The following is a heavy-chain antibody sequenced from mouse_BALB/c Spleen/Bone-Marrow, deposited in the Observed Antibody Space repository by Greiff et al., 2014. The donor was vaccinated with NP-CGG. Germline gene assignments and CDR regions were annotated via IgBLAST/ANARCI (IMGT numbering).Heavy chain of an antibody. Sequence: QVQLQQPGAELARPGASVKMSCKASGYTFTSYTMHWVKQRPGQGLEWIGYINPSSGYTNYNQKFKDKATLTADKSSSTAYMQLGSLTSEDSAVYYCARESLCGSNYYWGQGTTLTVSS. CDR2: INPSSGYT. CDR3: ARESLCGSNYY. CDR1: GYTFTSYT. V-gene: IGHV1-4*01. J-gene: IGHJ2*01. D-gene: IGHD1-1*01.